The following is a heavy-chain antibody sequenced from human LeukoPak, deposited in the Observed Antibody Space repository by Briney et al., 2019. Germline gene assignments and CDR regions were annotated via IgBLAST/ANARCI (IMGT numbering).Heavy chain of an antibody. CDR2: INPSGGST. D-gene: IGHD4-23*01. CDR3: ARDGSGGKLPDYYGMDV. J-gene: IGHJ6*02. CDR1: GYTFTSYY. Sequence: ASVKVSCKASGYTFTSYYMHWVRQAPGQGLEWMGIINPSGGSTSYAQKFQGRVTMTRDTSTSTVYMELSSLRSEDTAVYYCARDGSGGKLPDYYGMDVWGQGTTVTVSS. V-gene: IGHV1-46*01.